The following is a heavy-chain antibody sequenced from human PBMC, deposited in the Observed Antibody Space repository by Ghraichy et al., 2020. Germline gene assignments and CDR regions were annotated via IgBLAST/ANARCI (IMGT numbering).Heavy chain of an antibody. D-gene: IGHD3-3*01. V-gene: IGHV3-23*01. CDR3: AKDHITIFGVVIYYYYGMDV. Sequence: GGSLRLSCAASGFTFSSYAMSWVRQAPGKGLEWVSAISGSGGSTYYADSVKGRFTISRDNSKNTLYLQMNSLRAEDTAVYYCAKDHITIFGVVIYYYYGMDVWGQGTTVTVSS. CDR2: ISGSGGST. CDR1: GFTFSSYA. J-gene: IGHJ6*02.